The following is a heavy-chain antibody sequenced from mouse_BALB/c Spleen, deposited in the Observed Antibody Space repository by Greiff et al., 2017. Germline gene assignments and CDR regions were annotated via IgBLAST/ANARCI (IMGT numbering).Heavy chain of an antibody. V-gene: IGHV1-14*01. D-gene: IGHD1-1*01. J-gene: IGHJ4*01. Sequence: VQLQQSGPELVKPGASVKMSCKASGYTFTSYVMHWVKQKPGQGLEWIGYINPYNDGTKYNEKFKGKATLTSDKSSSTAYMELSSLTSEDSAVYDCARNYGSSRGAMDYWGQGTSVTVSS. CDR1: GYTFTSYV. CDR2: INPYNDGT. CDR3: ARNYGSSRGAMDY.